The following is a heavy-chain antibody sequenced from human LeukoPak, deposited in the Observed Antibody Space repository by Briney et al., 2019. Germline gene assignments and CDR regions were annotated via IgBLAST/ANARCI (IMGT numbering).Heavy chain of an antibody. CDR1: GGSFSGYY. V-gene: IGHV4-34*01. Sequence: PSETLSLTCAVNGGSFSGYYWMWIRQPPGKGLEWIGEINHSGSTNYNPSLKSRVTISVDTSKNQFSLKLSSVTAADTAVYYCARGGECGSCDGFDMWGQGIMVTVSS. D-gene: IGHD2-15*01. CDR2: INHSGST. J-gene: IGHJ3*02. CDR3: ARGGECGSCDGFDM.